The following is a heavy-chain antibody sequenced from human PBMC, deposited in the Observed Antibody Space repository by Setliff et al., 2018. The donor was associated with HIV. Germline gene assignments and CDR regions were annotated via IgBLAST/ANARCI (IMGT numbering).Heavy chain of an antibody. CDR1: GYSFTDYY. V-gene: IGHV1-2*04. CDR3: ARGMDYYDTSGYYQYYFDY. CDR2: INPKSDGT. J-gene: IGHJ4*02. D-gene: IGHD3-22*01. Sequence: ASVKVSCKASGYSFTDYYIHWVRQAPGRGLEWMGWINPKSDGTNYAQKFQGWITMTRDASISTAYMELSRLRSDDTAVYYCARGMDYYDTSGYYQYYFDYWGQGTQVTV.